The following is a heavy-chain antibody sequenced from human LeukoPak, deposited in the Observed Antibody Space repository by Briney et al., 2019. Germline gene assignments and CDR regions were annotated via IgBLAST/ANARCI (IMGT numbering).Heavy chain of an antibody. Sequence: PGGSLRLSCGASGFTFSNYWMTWVRQAPGKGLEWVANINQDGGAKYYVGSVKGRFTISRDNAKNSLYLQMNSLRVDDTAVYHCATDSFSISSISLPGADAFDIWGQGTMVTVSS. CDR2: INQDGGAK. V-gene: IGHV3-7*01. J-gene: IGHJ3*02. D-gene: IGHD3-3*02. CDR3: ATDSFSISSISLPGADAFDI. CDR1: GFTFSNYW.